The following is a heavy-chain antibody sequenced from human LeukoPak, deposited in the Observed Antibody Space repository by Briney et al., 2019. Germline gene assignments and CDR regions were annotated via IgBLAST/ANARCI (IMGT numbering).Heavy chain of an antibody. CDR2: IYTSGST. J-gene: IGHJ4*02. CDR3: ARGRGSSWFDY. Sequence: KPSQTLSLTCTVSGGSISSGSYYWSWIRQPAGKGLEWIGRIYTSGSTNYNPSLKSRVTISVNTSRNQFSLKLSSVTAADTAVYYCARGRGSSWFDYWGQGTLVTVSS. D-gene: IGHD6-13*01. CDR1: GGSISSGSYY. V-gene: IGHV4-61*02.